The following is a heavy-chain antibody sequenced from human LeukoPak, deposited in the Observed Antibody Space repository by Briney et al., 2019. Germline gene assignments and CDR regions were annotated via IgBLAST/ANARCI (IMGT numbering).Heavy chain of an antibody. CDR3: ARGKYYYDSTGYYPGGDY. Sequence: GGSLRLSCAASGFTFSSYWMSWVRQAPGKGLEWVANIKQDGSEKYYVDSMKGRFTISRDNAKNSLYLQMNSLRAEDTAVYHCARGKYYYDSTGYYPGGDYWGQGTLVTVSS. J-gene: IGHJ4*02. CDR1: GFTFSSYW. D-gene: IGHD3-22*01. V-gene: IGHV3-7*01. CDR2: IKQDGSEK.